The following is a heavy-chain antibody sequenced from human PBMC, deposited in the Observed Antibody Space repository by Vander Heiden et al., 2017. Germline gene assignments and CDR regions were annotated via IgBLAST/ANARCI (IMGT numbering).Heavy chain of an antibody. J-gene: IGHJ6*02. CDR3: ARDSLTYYYGMDV. CDR1: GFPFSSYG. V-gene: IGHV3-33*01. CDR2: IWYDGSNK. Sequence: QVQLVESGGGVVPPGRSLRLCCSASGFPFSSYGMHWVRQAPGKGLEWVAVIWYDGSNKYYADSVKGRFTISRDNSKNTLYLQMNSLRAEDTAVYYCARDSLTYYYGMDVWGQGTTVTVSS.